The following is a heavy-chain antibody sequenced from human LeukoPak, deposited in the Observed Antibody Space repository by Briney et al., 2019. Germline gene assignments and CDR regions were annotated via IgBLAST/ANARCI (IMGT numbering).Heavy chain of an antibody. CDR2: INHSGST. J-gene: IGHJ6*02. CDR3: ARGSLGHQGYYYYYGMDV. D-gene: IGHD3-16*02. Sequence: PSETLSLTCAVCGGSFSGYYWSWIRQPPGKGLEWIGEINHSGSTNYNPSLKSRVTISVDTSKNQFSLKLSSVTAADTAVYYCARGSLGHQGYYYYYGMDVWGQGTTVTVSS. CDR1: GGSFSGYY. V-gene: IGHV4-34*01.